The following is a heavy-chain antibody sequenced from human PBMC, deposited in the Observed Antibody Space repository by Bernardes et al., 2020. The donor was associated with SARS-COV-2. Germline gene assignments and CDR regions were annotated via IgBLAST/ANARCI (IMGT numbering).Heavy chain of an antibody. Sequence: ASVKVSCKVSGYSLTEQSLHWVRQAPGKGLEWMGGFDPEEGKTIHAQKFQGRVTITEDTSADTGYMELSSLRSDDSAVYYCTTSIVRFGEFFPNYFDYWGQGTLVAVSS. V-gene: IGHV1-24*01. CDR3: TTSIVRFGEFFPNYFDY. D-gene: IGHD3-10*01. CDR1: GYSLTEQS. J-gene: IGHJ4*02. CDR2: FDPEEGKT.